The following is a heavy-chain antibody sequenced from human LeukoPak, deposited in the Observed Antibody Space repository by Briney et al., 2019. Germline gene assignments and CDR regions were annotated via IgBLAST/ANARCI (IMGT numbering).Heavy chain of an antibody. CDR1: AFTFSSYW. Sequence: GGSLRLSCAASAFTFSSYWMSWVRQAPGKGLEWLANIKEDGSEQYYVDSLKGRFTISRDNAKNSLYLQMNSVRAEDTAVYYCVRDSYSRDLDYWGQGTLVTVSS. CDR2: IKEDGSEQ. CDR3: VRDSYSRDLDY. J-gene: IGHJ4*02. D-gene: IGHD3-22*01. V-gene: IGHV3-7*01.